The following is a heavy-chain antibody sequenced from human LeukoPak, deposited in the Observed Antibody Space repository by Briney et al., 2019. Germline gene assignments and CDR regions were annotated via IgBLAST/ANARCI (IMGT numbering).Heavy chain of an antibody. J-gene: IGHJ3*02. V-gene: IGHV3-21*01. CDR1: GVTFCNLV. D-gene: IGHD6-13*01. Sequence: GGSLSHSRAASGVTFCNLVMNCVRRAPGQGLEGLSSIRSSGNSIYYADSVKGRFPISRDNAKISLYLHMNSLRAEDTAVYYCAKGYSSSWSRDAFDIWGQGTMVTVSS. CDR3: AKGYSSSWSRDAFDI. CDR2: IRSSGNSI.